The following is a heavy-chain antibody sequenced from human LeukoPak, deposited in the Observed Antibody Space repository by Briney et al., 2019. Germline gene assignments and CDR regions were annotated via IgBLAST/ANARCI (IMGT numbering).Heavy chain of an antibody. CDR2: ISHDGENE. V-gene: IGHV3-30*18. CDR1: GFTFSDFG. Sequence: GGSLRLSCAASGFTFSDFGMHCVRQAPGEGLEWVAIISHDGENEYYGDSLKGRFTISRDNFKNTLYLQMNSLRAEDTAFYYCAKGGITVNWYLVLDHWGQGTLVTVSS. CDR3: AKGGITVNWYLVLDH. J-gene: IGHJ4*02. D-gene: IGHD1-7*01.